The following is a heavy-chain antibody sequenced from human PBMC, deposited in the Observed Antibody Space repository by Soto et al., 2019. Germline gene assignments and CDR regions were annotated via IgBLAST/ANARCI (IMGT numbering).Heavy chain of an antibody. Sequence: PGGSLRLSCAASGFTFSSYGMHWVRQAPGKGLEWVAVIWYDGSNKYYADSVKGRFTISRDNSKNTLYLQMNSLRAEDTAVYYCARAVPHSSSREDYYYYYGMDVWGQGTTATVSS. CDR2: IWYDGSNK. V-gene: IGHV3-33*01. CDR3: ARAVPHSSSREDYYYYYGMDV. CDR1: GFTFSSYG. J-gene: IGHJ6*02. D-gene: IGHD6-13*01.